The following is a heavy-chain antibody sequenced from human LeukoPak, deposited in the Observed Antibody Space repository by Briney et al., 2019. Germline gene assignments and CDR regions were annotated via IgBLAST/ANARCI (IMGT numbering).Heavy chain of an antibody. CDR1: GGSISSGSYY. CDR3: ARERRPHQIRFLEWLPNYYYYMDV. V-gene: IGHV4-61*02. Sequence: PSQTLSLTCTVSGGSISSGSYYWSWIRQPAGKGLEWIGRIYTSGSTNYNPSLKSRVTISVDTSKNQFSLKLSSVTAADTAVYYCARERRPHQIRFLEWLPNYYYYMDVWGKGTTVTVSS. CDR2: IYTSGST. J-gene: IGHJ6*03. D-gene: IGHD3-3*01.